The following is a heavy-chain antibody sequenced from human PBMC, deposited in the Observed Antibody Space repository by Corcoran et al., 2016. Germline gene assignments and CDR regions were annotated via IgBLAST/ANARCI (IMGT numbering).Heavy chain of an antibody. CDR3: ARELPDSYYFDY. CDR1: GYTLTSYH. J-gene: IGHJ4*02. CDR2: IKSDGSTT. Sequence: QVQLGQSGAEVKKPGASVNVSCKASGYTLTSYHIHWVLQSPGQGLEWVVIIKSDGSTTLYGQKFQGRVTMTRDMSTSTVHMELSSLRSEDTAVYYCARELPDSYYFDYWGQGTLVTVSS. D-gene: IGHD5-18*01. V-gene: IGHV1-46*01.